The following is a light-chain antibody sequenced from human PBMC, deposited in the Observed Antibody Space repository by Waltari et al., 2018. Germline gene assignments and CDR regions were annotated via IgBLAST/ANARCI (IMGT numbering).Light chain of an antibody. CDR2: STN. CDR1: SGSVSTSSS. J-gene: IGLJ3*02. Sequence: QTVVTQEPSFSVSPGGTVPLTCGLTSGSVSTSSSPSWYQQTPGQAPRTLIYSTNTRSSGVPDRFSGSILGNKAALTITGAQADDESDYYCVLYMGSGISVFGGGTKLTVL. CDR3: VLYMGSGISV. V-gene: IGLV8-61*01.